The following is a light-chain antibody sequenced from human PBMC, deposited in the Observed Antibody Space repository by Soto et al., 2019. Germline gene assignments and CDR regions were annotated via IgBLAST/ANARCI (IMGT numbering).Light chain of an antibody. J-gene: IGKJ4*01. CDR1: QNIRTN. Sequence: EIVMTQSPATLSVSPGERATLSCRASQNIRTNLAWYQQKPGQPPRLLIYDASTRAAGIPARFIGSGSGTEFTLTICSLQSEDFAIYYCQQFNSWLLTFGGGTKVEIK. V-gene: IGKV3-15*01. CDR3: QQFNSWLLT. CDR2: DAS.